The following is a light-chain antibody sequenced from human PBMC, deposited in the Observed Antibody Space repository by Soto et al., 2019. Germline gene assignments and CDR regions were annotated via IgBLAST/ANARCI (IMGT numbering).Light chain of an antibody. CDR3: QQRSSWPPVT. V-gene: IGKV3-15*01. Sequence: IGMTQSPGTLSVSPGERATLSCRASQNIGNKVGWYQQKPGQAPRLLIYGASTRATGIPVRFSGSGSGTEFTLTITSLQSEDSAVYYCQQRSSWPPVTFGQVTRLEIK. CDR2: GAS. CDR1: QNIGNK. J-gene: IGKJ5*01.